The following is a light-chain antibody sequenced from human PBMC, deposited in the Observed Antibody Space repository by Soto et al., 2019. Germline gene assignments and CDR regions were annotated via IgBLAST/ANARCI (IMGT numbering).Light chain of an antibody. CDR1: QSVSSH. Sequence: EVVLTQSPATLSLSPGQRATLSCRASQSVSSHLAWYQQKPGQAPRLLIYDASNRATGIPGRFSGSGSGTDFALTIPSLESDDFVVYYCQQRSNGPAYTFGQGTRLDIK. V-gene: IGKV3-11*01. CDR3: QQRSNGPAYT. J-gene: IGKJ2*01. CDR2: DAS.